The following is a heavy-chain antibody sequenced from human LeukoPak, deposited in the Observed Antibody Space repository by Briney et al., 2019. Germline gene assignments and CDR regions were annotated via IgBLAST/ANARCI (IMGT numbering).Heavy chain of an antibody. CDR2: ISYDGSNK. V-gene: IGHV3-30-3*01. CDR3: ARDLESEPGQGPDY. Sequence: GGSLRLSCAASGFTFSTYAMHWVRQVPGKGLEWVAVISYDGSNKYYADSVKGRFTISRDNSKNTLYLQMNSLRGKDTGVYYCARDLESEPGQGPDYWGQGTLVTVSS. D-gene: IGHD1-14*01. CDR1: GFTFSTYA. J-gene: IGHJ4*02.